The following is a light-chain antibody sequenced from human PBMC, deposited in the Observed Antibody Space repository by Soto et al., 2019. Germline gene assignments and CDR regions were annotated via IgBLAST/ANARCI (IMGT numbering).Light chain of an antibody. CDR2: AAS. J-gene: IGKJ2*01. CDR1: QSVSSSY. Sequence: EIVLTQSPGTLSLSPGERATLSCRASQSVSSSYLAWYQQKPGQAPRLLIYAASNRATAIPDRFSGSGSGTDFTLTISRLEPEDFAVYYCQQYGTSPRTFGQGTNLEIK. V-gene: IGKV3-20*01. CDR3: QQYGTSPRT.